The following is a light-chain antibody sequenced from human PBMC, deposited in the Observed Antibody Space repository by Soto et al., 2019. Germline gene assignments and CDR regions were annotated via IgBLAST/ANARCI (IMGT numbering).Light chain of an antibody. Sequence: DIQMTQSPSAMSASVGDRVTITCRASQGIRNYLDWFQQKPGKVPKRLIYDASSLQSGVPSRLSGSGSGTEFPLTLTNLQPEDFATYYCLRESSYPPSFGGGTKGEIK. J-gene: IGKJ4*01. V-gene: IGKV1-17*03. CDR1: QGIRNY. CDR2: DAS. CDR3: LRESSYPPS.